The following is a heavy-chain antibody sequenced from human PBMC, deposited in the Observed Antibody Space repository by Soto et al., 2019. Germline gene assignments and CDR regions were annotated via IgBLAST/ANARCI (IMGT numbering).Heavy chain of an antibody. Sequence: GSLRLSCAASGFTFSSYAMHWVRQAPGKGLEWVAVISYDGSNKYYADSVKGRFTISRDNSKNTLYLQMNSLRAEDTAVYYCARETEAFDYWGQGTLVTVSS. V-gene: IGHV3-30-3*01. CDR1: GFTFSSYA. CDR3: ARETEAFDY. CDR2: ISYDGSNK. J-gene: IGHJ4*02.